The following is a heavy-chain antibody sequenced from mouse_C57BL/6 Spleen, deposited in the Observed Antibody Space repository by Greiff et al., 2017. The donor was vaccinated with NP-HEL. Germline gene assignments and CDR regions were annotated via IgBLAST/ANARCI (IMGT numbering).Heavy chain of an antibody. V-gene: IGHV1-20*01. CDR1: GYSFTGYF. CDR2: INPYNGDT. CDR3: ARWDYYGSSPYWYFDV. D-gene: IGHD1-1*01. J-gene: IGHJ1*03. Sequence: VQLQQSGPELVKPGDSVKISCKASGYSFTGYFMNWVMQSHGKSLEWIGRINPYNGDTFYNQKFKGKATLTVDKSSSTAHMELRSLTSEDAAVYYCARWDYYGSSPYWYFDVWGTGTTVTVSS.